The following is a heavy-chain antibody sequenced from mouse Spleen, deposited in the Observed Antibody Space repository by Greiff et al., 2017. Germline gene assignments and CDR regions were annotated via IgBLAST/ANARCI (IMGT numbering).Heavy chain of an antibody. CDR1: GFSLTNYA. CDR3: ARNWADGPWFAY. CDR2: IWSDGST. V-gene: IGHV2-4-1*01. Sequence: VQLKQSGPGLVAPSQSLSITCTVSGFSLTNYAVHWVRQSPGKGLEWLGVIWSDGSTDYNAAFISRLSISKDNSKSQVFFKMNSLQADDTAIYYCARNWADGPWFAYWGQGTLVTVSA. D-gene: IGHD2-3*01. J-gene: IGHJ3*01.